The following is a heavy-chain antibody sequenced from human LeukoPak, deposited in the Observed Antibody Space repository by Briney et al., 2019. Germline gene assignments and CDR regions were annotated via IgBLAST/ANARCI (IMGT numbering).Heavy chain of an antibody. CDR1: GDSVSSNSAA. CDR3: ARDKDSSGWYSNWFDP. Sequence: SQTLSLTCALSGDSVSSNSAAWNWLRQSPSRGLECLGITYYRSKWYNDYAVSVKSRITINPDKSKNTFSLQLNSVTPEDTAVYYCARDKDSSGWYSNWFDPWGQGTLVTVSS. V-gene: IGHV6-1*01. J-gene: IGHJ5*02. D-gene: IGHD6-19*01. CDR2: TYYRSKWYN.